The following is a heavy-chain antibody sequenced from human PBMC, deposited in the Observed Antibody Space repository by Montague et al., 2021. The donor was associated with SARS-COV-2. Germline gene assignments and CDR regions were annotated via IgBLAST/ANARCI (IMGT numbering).Heavy chain of an antibody. CDR2: TYYTSKWYN. J-gene: IGHJ4*02. V-gene: IGHV6-1*01. CDR3: AREVDNYFGY. CDR1: GDSVSNNRAA. D-gene: IGHD3-9*01. Sequence: CAISGDSVSNNRAAWNWVRQSPSRGLEWLGRTYYTSKWYNDYALFVKSRITINPDTSKNQVSLRLNSVTPEDTAIYFCAREVDNYFGYWGQGTLVAVSS.